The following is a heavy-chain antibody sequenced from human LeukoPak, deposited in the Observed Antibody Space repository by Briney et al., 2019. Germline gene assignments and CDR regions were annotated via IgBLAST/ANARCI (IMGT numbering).Heavy chain of an antibody. Sequence: SSVKVSCKASGGTFSSYAISWVRQAPGQGLEWMGWISAYNGNTNYAQKLQGRVTMTTDTSTSTAYMELRSLRSDDTAVYYCARDAIYFDYWGQGTLVTVSS. V-gene: IGHV1-18*01. CDR3: ARDAIYFDY. J-gene: IGHJ4*02. CDR1: GGTFSSYA. D-gene: IGHD3-9*01. CDR2: ISAYNGNT.